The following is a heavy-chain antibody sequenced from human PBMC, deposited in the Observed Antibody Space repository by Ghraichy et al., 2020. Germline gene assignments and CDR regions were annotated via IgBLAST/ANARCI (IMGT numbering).Heavy chain of an antibody. Sequence: GGSLRLSCAASGFTVSSNYMSWVRQAPGKGLEWVSVIYSGGSTYYADSVKGRFTISRDNAKNTLYLQMNSLRAEDTAVYYCAGDGPSTSYGTDYWGQGTLFTVSS. J-gene: IGHJ4*02. CDR1: GFTVSSNY. V-gene: IGHV3-53*01. CDR3: AGDGPSTSYGTDY. CDR2: IYSGGST. D-gene: IGHD5-18*01.